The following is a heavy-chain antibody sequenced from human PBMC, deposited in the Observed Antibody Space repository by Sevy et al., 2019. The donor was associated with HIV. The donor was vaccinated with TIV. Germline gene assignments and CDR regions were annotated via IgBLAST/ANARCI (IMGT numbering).Heavy chain of an antibody. Sequence: GGSLRLSCVTSGFTFRTSGMHWVRQSPGKGLEWVAIIAYDEAHKNYADSVRGRFSISKDNSKNTLYLQMSSLKTEDTAVYYCAKDYSAGISFVRGAYRARGDYFDYWRQGTQVTVSS. V-gene: IGHV3-30*18. D-gene: IGHD3-10*01. J-gene: IGHJ4*02. CDR1: GFTFRTSG. CDR3: AKDYSAGISFVRGAYRARGDYFDY. CDR2: IAYDEAHK.